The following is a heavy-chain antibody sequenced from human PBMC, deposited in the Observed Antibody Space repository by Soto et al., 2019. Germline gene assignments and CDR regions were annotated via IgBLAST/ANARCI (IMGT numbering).Heavy chain of an antibody. CDR1: GGSVSSSSYY. D-gene: IGHD3-9*01. CDR2: VYYSGST. Sequence: PSETLSLTCTVSGGSVSSSSYYWGWVPQPQGKGLEWIGSVYYSGSTYYNPSLESRVTISVDKSKNQFSLKLMSLSAADTAVYYCGCLEGLATISYYFDDWGQGALVPVSS. V-gene: IGHV4-39*01. CDR3: GCLEGLATISYYFDD. J-gene: IGHJ4*02.